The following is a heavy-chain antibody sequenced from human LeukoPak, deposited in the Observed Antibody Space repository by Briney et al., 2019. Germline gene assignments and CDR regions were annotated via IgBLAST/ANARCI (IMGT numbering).Heavy chain of an antibody. CDR1: GFSLSTSGMC. J-gene: IGHJ3*02. D-gene: IGHD6-13*01. CDR2: IDWDDDK. CDR3: ARIRPTTLGSSWYQDASDI. Sequence: SGPTLVKPTQTLTLTCTFSGFSLSTSGMCVSWIRQPPGKALEWLARIDWDDDKYYSTSLKTRLTISKDTSKNQVVLTMTNMDPVDTATYYCARIRPTTLGSSWYQDASDIWGQGTMVTVSS. V-gene: IGHV2-70*11.